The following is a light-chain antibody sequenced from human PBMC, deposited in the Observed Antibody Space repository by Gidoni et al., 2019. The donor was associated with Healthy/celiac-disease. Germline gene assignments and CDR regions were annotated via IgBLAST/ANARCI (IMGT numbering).Light chain of an antibody. CDR2: KAS. CDR1: QSISSW. V-gene: IGKV1-5*03. J-gene: IGKJ2*02. CDR3: QQYNSYPWT. Sequence: DIQMTQSPSTRSASVGDRVTITCRASQSISSWLAWYQQKPGKAPKLLIYKASSLESGVPSRCSGSGSGTEVTLTISSLQPDDFATYYCQQYNSYPWTFXXXTKLEIK.